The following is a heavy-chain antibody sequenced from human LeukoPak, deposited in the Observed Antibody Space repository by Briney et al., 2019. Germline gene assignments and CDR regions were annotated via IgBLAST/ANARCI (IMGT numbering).Heavy chain of an antibody. Sequence: PSETLSLTCTVSGGSISSGDYYWSWIRQPPGKGLEWIGYIYYSGSTYYNPSLKSRVTISVDTSKNQFSLKLSSVTAADTAVYYCARWCIAARREWFDPWGQGTLVTVSS. CDR2: IYYSGST. D-gene: IGHD6-6*01. J-gene: IGHJ5*02. CDR3: ARWCIAARREWFDP. CDR1: GGSISSGDYY. V-gene: IGHV4-30-4*08.